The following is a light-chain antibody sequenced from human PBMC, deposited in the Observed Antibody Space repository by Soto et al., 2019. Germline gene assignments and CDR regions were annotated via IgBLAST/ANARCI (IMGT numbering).Light chain of an antibody. Sequence: IVLTQSPVTLSLSPGEIATLSGRASQSVSSTDLAWYQQKPGQAHTLLSYRASSRATGIPDRFSGSGSMTDFTLIVSRLEAEDLAVYYCLRCGAPWTFGQGTKVEIK. J-gene: IGKJ1*01. CDR1: QSVSSTD. CDR3: LRCGAPWT. V-gene: IGKV3-20*01. CDR2: RAS.